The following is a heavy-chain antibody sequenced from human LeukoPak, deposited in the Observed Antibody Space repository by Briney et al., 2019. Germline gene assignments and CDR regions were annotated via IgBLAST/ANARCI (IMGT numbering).Heavy chain of an antibody. CDR2: INPNSGGT. V-gene: IGHV1-2*02. CDR1: GYTFTGYY. CDR3: ARITITMVRGVINDY. D-gene: IGHD3-10*01. Sequence: HWASVKVSCKASGYTFTGYYMHWVRQAPGQGLEWMGWINPNSGGTNYEQKFQGRVTMTRDTSISTAYMELSRLRSDDTAVYYCARITITMVRGVINDYWGQGTLVTVSS. J-gene: IGHJ4*02.